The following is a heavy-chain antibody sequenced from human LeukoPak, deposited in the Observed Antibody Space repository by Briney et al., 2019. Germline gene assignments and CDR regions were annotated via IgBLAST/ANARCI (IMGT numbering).Heavy chain of an antibody. D-gene: IGHD4-23*01. CDR2: ISYDGSNK. CDR3: AKDLSNSPQIDY. CDR1: GFTFSSYG. Sequence: GGSLRLSCAASGFTFSSYGTHWVRQAPGKGLEWVAVISYDGSNKYYADSVKGRFTISRDNSKNTLYLQMNSLRAEDTAVYYCAKDLSNSPQIDYWGQGTLVTVSS. J-gene: IGHJ4*02. V-gene: IGHV3-30*18.